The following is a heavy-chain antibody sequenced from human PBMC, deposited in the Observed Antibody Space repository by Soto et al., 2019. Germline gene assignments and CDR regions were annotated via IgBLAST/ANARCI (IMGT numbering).Heavy chain of an antibody. Sequence: PSETLSLTFTVSGGSINSGDYYWSGIRQPPGKGLEWIGYIYYSGSTYYNPSLKSRVTISGDTSKNQFSLKLSSVTAADTAVYYCARAPYCSGGSCYNWFDPWDQG. V-gene: IGHV4-30-4*01. J-gene: IGHJ5*02. CDR2: IYYSGST. D-gene: IGHD2-15*01. CDR1: GGSINSGDYY. CDR3: ARAPYCSGGSCYNWFDP.